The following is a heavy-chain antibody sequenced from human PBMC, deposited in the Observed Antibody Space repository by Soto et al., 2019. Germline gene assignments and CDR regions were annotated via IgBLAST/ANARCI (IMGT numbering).Heavy chain of an antibody. D-gene: IGHD3-10*01. CDR1: GFTFSSYG. Sequence: GGSLRLSCAASGFTFSSYGMHWVRQAPGKGLEWVEVISYDGSNKNYEDSVKGRFTISRDNSKNTLYLQMNSLRAEETAVYYCAKDLHGSGSGDAANLYGMDVWGQGTTVTVSS. V-gene: IGHV3-30*18. CDR2: ISYDGSNK. J-gene: IGHJ6*02. CDR3: AKDLHGSGSGDAANLYGMDV.